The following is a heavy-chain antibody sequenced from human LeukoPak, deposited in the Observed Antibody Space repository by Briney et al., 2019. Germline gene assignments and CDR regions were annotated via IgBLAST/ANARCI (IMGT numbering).Heavy chain of an antibody. J-gene: IGHJ3*02. V-gene: IGHV1-46*01. CDR3: ASIPPYCSSTSCYHAFDI. Sequence: ASVKVSCKASGGTFSSYAISWVRQAPGQGLEWMGIINPSGGSTSYAQKFQGRVTMTRDTSTSTVYMELSSLRSEDTAVYYCASIPPYCSSTSCYHAFDIWGEGTMVTVSS. CDR2: INPSGGST. D-gene: IGHD2-2*01. CDR1: GGTFSSYA.